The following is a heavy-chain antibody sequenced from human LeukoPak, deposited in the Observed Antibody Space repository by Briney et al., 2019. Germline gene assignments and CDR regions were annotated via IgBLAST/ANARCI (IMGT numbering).Heavy chain of an antibody. CDR2: ISYDGSNK. J-gene: IGHJ5*02. V-gene: IGHV3-30*14. Sequence: GGSLRLSCAASGFTFSSYAMHWVRQAPGKGLEWVAVISYDGSNKYYADSVKGRFTISRHNSKNTLYLQMNSLRAEDTAVYYCARVRDTAMVTPNWFDPWGQGTLVTVSS. CDR1: GFTFSSYA. CDR3: ARVRDTAMVTPNWFDP. D-gene: IGHD5-18*01.